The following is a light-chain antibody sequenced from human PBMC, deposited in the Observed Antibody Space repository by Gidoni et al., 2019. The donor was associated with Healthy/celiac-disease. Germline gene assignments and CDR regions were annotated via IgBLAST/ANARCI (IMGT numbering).Light chain of an antibody. CDR2: AAS. CDR3: QHFGN. CDR1: QSISSSQ. V-gene: IGKV3-20*01. Sequence: VLTQSPGTPSLSPGQSATRSCRASQSISSSQLAWYQQKPGQAPRPLMYAASSRATGIPDRFSGSGSGTDFTLTISRLEPEDFAVYYCQHFGNFGGGTKVE. J-gene: IGKJ4*01.